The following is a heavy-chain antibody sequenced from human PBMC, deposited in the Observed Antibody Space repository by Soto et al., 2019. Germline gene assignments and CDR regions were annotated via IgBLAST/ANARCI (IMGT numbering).Heavy chain of an antibody. CDR3: PKDQCCSWYEMDY. J-gene: IGHJ4*02. V-gene: IGHV3-23*01. Sequence: GGSLRLSCASSGFTFSNYAVTWVRQAPGKGLEWVSTISGSGGSTYYADSVRGRFTISRDNSKNTLYLQMNSLRAEDTAVYYCPKDQCCSWYEMDYWGQGTLVTVSS. CDR1: GFTFSNYA. D-gene: IGHD6-13*01. CDR2: ISGSGGST.